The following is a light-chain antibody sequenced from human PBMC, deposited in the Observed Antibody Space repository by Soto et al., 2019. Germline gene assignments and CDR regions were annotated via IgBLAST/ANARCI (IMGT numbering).Light chain of an antibody. J-gene: IGLJ1*01. CDR2: RNN. CDR3: AAWDDSLSGSYV. CDR1: SSNIGSNY. Sequence: VLAQPPSASGTPGQRVTISCSGSSSNIGSNYVYWYQQLPGTAPKLLIYRNNQRPSGVPDRFSGSKSGTSASLAISGLRSEDEADYYCAAWDDSLSGSYVFGTGTKVTVL. V-gene: IGLV1-47*01.